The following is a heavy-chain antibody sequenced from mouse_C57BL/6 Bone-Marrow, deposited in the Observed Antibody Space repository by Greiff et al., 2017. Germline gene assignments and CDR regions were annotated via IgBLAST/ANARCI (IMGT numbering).Heavy chain of an antibody. CDR3: TRDSNL. CDR2: ISSGGVYI. V-gene: IGHV5-9-1*02. D-gene: IGHD2-5*01. Sequence: DVKLVASWEGLVKPGGSLKLSCAASGFTFSSYAMSWVRQTPETRLAWVAYISSGGVYIYYADTVKGRFTISRDNARNTLYLQMSSLKSEDTAMYYCTRDSNLWGQGTLVTVSA. CDR1: GFTFSSYA. J-gene: IGHJ3*02.